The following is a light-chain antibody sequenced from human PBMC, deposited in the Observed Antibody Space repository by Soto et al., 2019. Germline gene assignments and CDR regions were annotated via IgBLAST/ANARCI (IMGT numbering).Light chain of an antibody. CDR2: GAS. Sequence: DIQMTQSPASLSASLGDRVTITCRASQDIKDNLNWYQQSPGKAPKVLIYGASGLERGVPSRFSGGGSGTDFTLTISNLQTEDYGSYYCQQSYSDPLTFGGGTKVEI. J-gene: IGKJ4*01. CDR1: QDIKDN. V-gene: IGKV1-39*01. CDR3: QQSYSDPLT.